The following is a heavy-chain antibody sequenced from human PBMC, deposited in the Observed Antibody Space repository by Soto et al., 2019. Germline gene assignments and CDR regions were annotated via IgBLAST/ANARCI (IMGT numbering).Heavy chain of an antibody. V-gene: IGHV4-39*01. Sequence: SETLSLTCTVSGGSISSSSYYWGWIRQPPGKGLEWIGSIYYSGSTYYNPSLKSRVTISVDTSKNQFSLKLSSVTAADTAVYYCARRSMYGDAFDYWGQGTLVTVSS. CDR2: IYYSGST. J-gene: IGHJ4*02. CDR3: ARRSMYGDAFDY. D-gene: IGHD4-17*01. CDR1: GGSISSSSYY.